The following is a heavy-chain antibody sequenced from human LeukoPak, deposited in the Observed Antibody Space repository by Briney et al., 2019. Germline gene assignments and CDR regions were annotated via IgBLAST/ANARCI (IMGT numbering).Heavy chain of an antibody. CDR2: IIPIFGTA. CDR1: GGTFISYA. V-gene: IGHV1-69*01. Sequence: GSSVKVSCKASGGTFISYAISWVRQAPGQGLEWMGGIIPIFGTANYAQKFQGRVTITADESTSTAYMELSSLRSEDTAVYYCARAGYGDRTNYFDYWGQGTLVTVSS. CDR3: ARAGYGDRTNYFDY. J-gene: IGHJ4*02. D-gene: IGHD4-17*01.